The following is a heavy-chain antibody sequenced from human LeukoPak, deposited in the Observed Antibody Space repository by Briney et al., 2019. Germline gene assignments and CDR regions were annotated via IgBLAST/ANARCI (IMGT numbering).Heavy chain of an antibody. Sequence: PSETLSLTCTVSGGSISSYYWSWIRQPPGKGLEWIGYIYYSGSTNYNPSLKSRVTISVDTSKNQFSLKLSSVTAADTAVYYCARDHIAIFGEYYRMDVWGQGTTVTVSS. CDR2: IYYSGST. V-gene: IGHV4-59*01. J-gene: IGHJ6*02. CDR3: ARDHIAIFGEYYRMDV. D-gene: IGHD3-3*01. CDR1: GGSISSYY.